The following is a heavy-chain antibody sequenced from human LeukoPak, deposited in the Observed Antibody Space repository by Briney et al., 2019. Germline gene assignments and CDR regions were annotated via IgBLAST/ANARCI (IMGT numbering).Heavy chain of an antibody. CDR1: GFAFSAYW. Sequence: GGSLRLSCSASGFAFSAYWMNRVRQAPGKGPEWVANINLSGSAQYYVDSVKGRCTISRDNAKSSLYLQMNSLRVEDTAVYYCAAWGLHNYWGQGTLVTVSS. J-gene: IGHJ4*02. V-gene: IGHV3-7*01. CDR2: INLSGSAQ. CDR3: AAWGLHNY. D-gene: IGHD7-27*01.